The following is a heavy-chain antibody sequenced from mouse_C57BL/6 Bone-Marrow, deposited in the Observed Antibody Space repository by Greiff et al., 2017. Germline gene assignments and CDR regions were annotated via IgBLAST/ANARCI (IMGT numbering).Heavy chain of an antibody. Sequence: QVQLQQPGAELVRPGSSVKLSCKASGYTFTSYWMHWVKQRPIQGLEWIGNIDPSDSETHYNQKFKGKATLTVEKSSSTVYLELSRLTSDDSAVYYCARGAGNPYYYAMDYWGQGTSVTVSS. CDR3: ARGAGNPYYYAMDY. CDR1: GYTFTSYW. CDR2: IDPSDSET. V-gene: IGHV1-52*01. J-gene: IGHJ4*01. D-gene: IGHD2-1*01.